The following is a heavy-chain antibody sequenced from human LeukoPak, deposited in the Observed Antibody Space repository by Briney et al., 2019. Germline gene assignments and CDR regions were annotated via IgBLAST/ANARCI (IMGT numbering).Heavy chain of an antibody. D-gene: IGHD5-12*01. CDR3: VKADSGYDLLFDY. J-gene: IGHJ4*02. CDR2: ISSSGSTI. Sequence: PGGSLRLSCAASGFTFSSYEMNWVRQAPGKGLEWVSYISSSGSTIYYADSVKGRFTISRDNAKNSLYLQMNSLRAEDTAVYYCVKADSGYDLLFDYWGQGTLVTVSS. CDR1: GFTFSSYE. V-gene: IGHV3-48*03.